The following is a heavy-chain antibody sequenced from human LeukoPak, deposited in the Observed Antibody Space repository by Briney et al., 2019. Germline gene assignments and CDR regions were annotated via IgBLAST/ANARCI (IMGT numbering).Heavy chain of an antibody. D-gene: IGHD2-21*02. CDR3: ASWDEVAVTGSFDY. CDR1: GFTFSSYS. J-gene: IGHJ4*02. CDR2: ISSSSSYI. V-gene: IGHV3-21*01. Sequence: GGSLRLSCAASGFTFSSYSMNWVRQAPGKGLEWVSSISSSSSYIYYADSVKGRFTISRDNAKNSLYLQMNSLRAEDTAVYYCASWDEVAVTGSFDYWGQGTLVTVSS.